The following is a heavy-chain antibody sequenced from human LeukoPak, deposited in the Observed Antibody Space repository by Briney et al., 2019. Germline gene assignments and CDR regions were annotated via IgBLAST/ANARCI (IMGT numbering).Heavy chain of an antibody. V-gene: IGHV4-59*08. D-gene: IGHD1-1*01. CDR3: ARHERGAENLDY. CDR1: GASISNYY. J-gene: IGHJ4*02. Sequence: SETLSLTCTVSGASISNYYWSGIRQPPGKGLECIGYVSYSGRTNHNPSLKSRVTISADTSKNQFSLKLTSVTAADTAVYYCARHERGAENLDYWGQGTLVTVSS. CDR2: VSYSGRT.